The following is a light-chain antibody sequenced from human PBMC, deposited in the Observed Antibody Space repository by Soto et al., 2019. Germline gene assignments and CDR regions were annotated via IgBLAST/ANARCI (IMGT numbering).Light chain of an antibody. CDR3: QQYSDSSLT. Sequence: DIQMTQSPSSVSASVGDRVTIACRASQGISSWLAWYQQKPGRAPNLLIYKASTLPFGVPSRFSGSGSGTEFTLTISSLQPDDFATYYCQQYSDSSLTFGQGTKVDIK. CDR1: QGISSW. J-gene: IGKJ1*01. CDR2: KAS. V-gene: IGKV1-5*03.